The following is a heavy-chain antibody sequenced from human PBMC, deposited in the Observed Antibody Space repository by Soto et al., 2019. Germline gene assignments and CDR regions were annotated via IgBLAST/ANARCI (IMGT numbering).Heavy chain of an antibody. CDR2: ISSSSSTI. CDR1: GFTFSSYS. D-gene: IGHD4-4*01. Sequence: GGSLRLSCAASGFTFSSYSMNWVRQAPGKGLEWVSYISSSSSTIYYADSVKGRFTISRDNAKNSLYLQMNSLRDEDTAVYYCAREVTVTTWNTQANWFDPWGQGTLVTVSS. V-gene: IGHV3-48*02. J-gene: IGHJ5*02. CDR3: AREVTVTTWNTQANWFDP.